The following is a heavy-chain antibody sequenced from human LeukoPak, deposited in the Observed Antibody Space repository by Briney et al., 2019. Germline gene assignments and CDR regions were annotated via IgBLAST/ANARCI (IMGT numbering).Heavy chain of an antibody. V-gene: IGHV4-61*02. CDR3: AREVGV. CDR2: IYTSGST. CDR1: GGSISSGSYY. D-gene: IGHD2-8*01. J-gene: IGHJ4*02. Sequence: PSETLSLTCTVSGGSISSGSYYWSWIRQPAGKGLEWIGRIYTSGSTNYNPSLESRVTISVDTSKNQFSLKLSSVTAADTAVYYCAREVGVWGQGTLVTVSS.